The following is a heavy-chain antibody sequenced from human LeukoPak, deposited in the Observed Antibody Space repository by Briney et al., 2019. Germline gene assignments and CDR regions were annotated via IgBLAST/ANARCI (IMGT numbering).Heavy chain of an antibody. Sequence: SETLSLTCTVPGGSIRSYYWSWIGQPPGRGLEWIGYIYSTGSTNYNPSLKSRVTISIDTSKTQFSLKLSSVTAADTAVYYCARQGTGELDFDCWGQGTLVTVSS. CDR3: ARQGTGELDFDC. V-gene: IGHV4-59*08. CDR2: IYSTGST. CDR1: GGSIRSYY. J-gene: IGHJ4*02. D-gene: IGHD1-7*01.